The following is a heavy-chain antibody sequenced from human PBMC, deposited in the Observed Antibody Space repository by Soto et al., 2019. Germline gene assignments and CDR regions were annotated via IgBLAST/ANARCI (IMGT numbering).Heavy chain of an antibody. D-gene: IGHD2-21*02. CDR1: GFTFSSYA. Sequence: AGGSLRLSCAASGFTFSSYAMSWVRQAPGKGLEWVSAISGSGGSTYYADSVKGRSTISRDNSKNTLYLQMNSLRAEDTAVYYCAKDLWGIVVVTAIRDAFDIWGQGTMVTVSS. V-gene: IGHV3-23*01. J-gene: IGHJ3*02. CDR3: AKDLWGIVVVTAIRDAFDI. CDR2: ISGSGGST.